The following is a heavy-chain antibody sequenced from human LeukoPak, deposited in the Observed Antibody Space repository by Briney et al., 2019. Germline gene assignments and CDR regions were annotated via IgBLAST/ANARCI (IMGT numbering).Heavy chain of an antibody. V-gene: IGHV3-74*01. CDR3: ATSLGPLTEY. D-gene: IGHD7-27*01. Sequence: GGSLRLSCAASGFAFSSNWMHWVRQTPGKGLVWVSRINSGGSGTSYADSVEGRFTISRDSAKNTLYLQMNSLKGEDTAVYYCATSLGPLTEYWGQGTLVTVSS. CDR1: GFAFSSNW. CDR2: INSGGSGT. J-gene: IGHJ4*02.